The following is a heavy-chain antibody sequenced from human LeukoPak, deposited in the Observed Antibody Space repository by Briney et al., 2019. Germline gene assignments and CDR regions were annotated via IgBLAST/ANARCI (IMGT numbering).Heavy chain of an antibody. CDR3: ARMNYVSTGWGAPFDY. CDR2: IRSSGTTT. V-gene: IGHV3-48*04. D-gene: IGHD3-16*01. J-gene: IGHJ4*02. Sequence: PGGSLRLSCAASGFPFSIYSMNWVRQAPGRGLEWLSYIRSSGTTTYYADSVKGRFTISRDNAKNLLFLQMNSLRAEDTAVYYCARMNYVSTGWGAPFDYWGQGTLVTVSS. CDR1: GFPFSIYS.